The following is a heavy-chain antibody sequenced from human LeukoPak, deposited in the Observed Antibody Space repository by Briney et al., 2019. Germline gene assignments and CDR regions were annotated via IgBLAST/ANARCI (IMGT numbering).Heavy chain of an antibody. V-gene: IGHV3-48*03. CDR1: GFTFSSYE. J-gene: IGHJ4*02. Sequence: GGSLRLSCAASGFTFSSYEMNWVRQAPGKGLEWVSYISSSGSTIYYGDSVKGRFTISRDNAKNSLYLQMNSLRAEDTAVYYCARRSYYWVYWGQGTLVTVSS. CDR2: ISSSGSTI. D-gene: IGHD1-26*01. CDR3: ARRSYYWVY.